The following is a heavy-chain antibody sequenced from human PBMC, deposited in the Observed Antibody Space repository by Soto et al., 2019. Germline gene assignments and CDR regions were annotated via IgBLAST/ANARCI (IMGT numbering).Heavy chain of an antibody. CDR3: ARGPLIDY. Sequence: SETLSLTCAVSGGSISSSNWWSWVRQPPGKGLEWIGEIYHSGSTNYNPSLKSRVSMSVDKSKNQFSLKLRSVTAADTAVYYCARGPLIDYWGQGTLVTVSS. CDR2: IYHSGST. D-gene: IGHD2-8*01. J-gene: IGHJ4*02. V-gene: IGHV4-4*02. CDR1: GGSISSSNW.